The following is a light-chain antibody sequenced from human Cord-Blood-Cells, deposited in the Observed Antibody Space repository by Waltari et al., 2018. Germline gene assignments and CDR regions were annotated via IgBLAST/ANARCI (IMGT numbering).Light chain of an antibody. Sequence: DIQMTQSPPTLSASVGDRVTITCRASQSISSWLAWYQQKPGKAPKLLMYKASSLESGVPSRFSGSGSGTEFTLTISSLQPDEFATYYCQQYNSYSWTFGQGTKVEIK. CDR1: QSISSW. J-gene: IGKJ1*01. CDR3: QQYNSYSWT. CDR2: KAS. V-gene: IGKV1-5*03.